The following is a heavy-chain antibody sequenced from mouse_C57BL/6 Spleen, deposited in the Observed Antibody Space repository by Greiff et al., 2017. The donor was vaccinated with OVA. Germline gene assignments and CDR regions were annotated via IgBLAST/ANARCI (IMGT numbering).Heavy chain of an antibody. CDR2: IDPETGGT. CDR3: TRAPYWYFDV. CDR1: GYTFTDYE. Sequence: QVQLQQSGAELVRPGASVTLSCKASGYTFTDYEMHWVKQTPVHGLEWIGAIDPETGGTAYNQKFKGKAILTADKSSSTAYMELRSLTSEDSAVYYCTRAPYWYFDVWGTGTTVTVSS. V-gene: IGHV1-15*01. J-gene: IGHJ1*03.